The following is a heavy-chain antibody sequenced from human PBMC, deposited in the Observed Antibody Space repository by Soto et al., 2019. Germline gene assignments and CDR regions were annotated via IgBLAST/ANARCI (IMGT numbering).Heavy chain of an antibody. J-gene: IGHJ3*02. CDR1: GYTFTSYG. Sequence: ASVKVSCKASGYTFTSYGISWVRQAPGQGLEWMGWISAYNDNTNYAQKLQGRVTMTTDTSTSTAYMELRSLRSDDTAVYYCARDRDDFWSGYPRRNAFDIWGQGTKVTVSS. CDR2: ISAYNDNT. D-gene: IGHD3-3*01. CDR3: ARDRDDFWSGYPRRNAFDI. V-gene: IGHV1-18*01.